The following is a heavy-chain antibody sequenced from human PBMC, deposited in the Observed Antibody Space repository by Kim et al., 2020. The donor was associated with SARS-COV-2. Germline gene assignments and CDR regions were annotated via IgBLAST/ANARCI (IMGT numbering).Heavy chain of an antibody. CDR1: GFIFSSYE. J-gene: IGHJ4*02. Sequence: GGSLRLSCAASGFIFSSYEMNWVRQAPGKGLEWVSHISSSGSIIFYADSVKGRFTISRDNAKNSLYLQMNSLRAEDTAVYYCSSSLVPAPLPSGHCGGGSCYFGDYWGQGTLVAVSS. V-gene: IGHV3-48*03. CDR3: SSSLVPAPLPSGHCGGGSCYFGDY. D-gene: IGHD2-15*01. CDR2: ISSSGSII.